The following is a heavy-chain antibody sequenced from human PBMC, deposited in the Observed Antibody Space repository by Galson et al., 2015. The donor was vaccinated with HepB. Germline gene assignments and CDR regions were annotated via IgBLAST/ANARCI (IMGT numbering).Heavy chain of an antibody. J-gene: IGHJ5*02. V-gene: IGHV1-18*01. CDR3: ARPQRGLWFEANWFDP. CDR1: GYTFTSYG. CDR2: ISAYNGNT. Sequence: SVKVSCKASGYTFTSYGISWVRQAPGQGLEWMGWISAYNGNTNYAQKLQGRVTMTTDTSTSTAYMELRSLRSDDTAVYYCARPQRGLWFEANWFDPWGQGTLVTVSS. D-gene: IGHD3-10*01.